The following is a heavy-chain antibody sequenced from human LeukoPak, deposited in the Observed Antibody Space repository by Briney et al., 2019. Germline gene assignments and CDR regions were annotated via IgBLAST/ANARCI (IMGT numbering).Heavy chain of an antibody. CDR3: ARLPWETSRPPEPDY. CDR2: INPNGGST. Sequence: GTSVKVPCKASGYTFTTYYIHWVRQAPGQGLEWMGIINPNGGSTNCAQKFQGRVTMTRDTSTSTVYMELRSLSSEDTAVYYCARLPWETSRPPEPDYWGQGTLVTVSS. CDR1: GYTFTTYY. J-gene: IGHJ4*02. D-gene: IGHD1-14*01. V-gene: IGHV1-46*01.